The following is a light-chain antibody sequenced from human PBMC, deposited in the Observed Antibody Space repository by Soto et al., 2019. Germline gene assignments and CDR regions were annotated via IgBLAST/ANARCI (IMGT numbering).Light chain of an antibody. V-gene: IGLV2-14*01. CDR3: SSYTSTNTLV. CDR1: SSDVGGYNY. J-gene: IGLJ7*01. CDR2: DVS. Sequence: QSALTQPASVSGSPGQSITISCTGTSSDVGGYNYVSWYQQHPGKAPKLMIYDVSNRPSGISNRFSVSKSGNTASLTISGLQAEDEADYYCSSYTSTNTLVFGTGTQLTVL.